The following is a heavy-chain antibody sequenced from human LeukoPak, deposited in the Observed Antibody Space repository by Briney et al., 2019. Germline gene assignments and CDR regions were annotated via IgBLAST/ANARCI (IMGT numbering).Heavy chain of an antibody. J-gene: IGHJ5*02. CDR3: ARGRYLLLHYNWFDP. CDR2: IYHSGST. V-gene: IGHV4-39*07. Sequence: SETLSLTCTVSGGSISSSSYYWGWIRQPPGKGLEWIGSIYHSGSTYYNPSLKSRVTISVDTSKNQFSLKLSSVTAADTAVYYCARGRYLLLHYNWFDPWGQGTLVTVSS. D-gene: IGHD2-2*01. CDR1: GGSISSSSYY.